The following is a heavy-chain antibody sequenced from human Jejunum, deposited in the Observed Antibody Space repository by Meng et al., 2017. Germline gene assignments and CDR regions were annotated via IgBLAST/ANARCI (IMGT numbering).Heavy chain of an antibody. CDR1: GDSVSTNYF. CDR2: IHYSRSP. J-gene: IGHJ4*02. Sequence: SETLSLTCTVSGDSVSTNYFWSWLRQPPGKGLELIGYIHYSRSPDYNPSLKSRVTISIDTSKNQFSLNLNSVTTTDTAVYYCARMIGSGPFDYWGQGNRVNGCS. CDR3: ARMIGSGPFDY. V-gene: IGHV4-61*01. D-gene: IGHD6-19*01.